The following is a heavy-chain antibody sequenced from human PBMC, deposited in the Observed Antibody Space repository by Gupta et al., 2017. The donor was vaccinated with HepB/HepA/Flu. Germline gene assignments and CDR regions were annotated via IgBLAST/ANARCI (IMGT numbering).Heavy chain of an antibody. V-gene: IGHV4-34*01. Sequence: QVQLQQWGAGLLKPSETLSLTCGVYGGSFRGYYWTWIRQSPGKGLEWIGEINHSGRTNYNPSLKSRVTISVDTSKKQFSLRLNSVTVADTAVYYCARNTTDSSGYSHYFDYWGQGKLVTVSS. CDR1: GGSFRGYY. D-gene: IGHD3-22*01. CDR3: ARNTTDSSGYSHYFDY. CDR2: INHSGRT. J-gene: IGHJ4*02.